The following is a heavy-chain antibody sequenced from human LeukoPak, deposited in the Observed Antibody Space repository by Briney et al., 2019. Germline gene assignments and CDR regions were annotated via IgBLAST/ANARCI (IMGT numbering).Heavy chain of an antibody. J-gene: IGHJ3*02. Sequence: KPSETLSLTCTVSGGSISSHYWSWIRQPPGKGLEWIGYIYYSGSTNYNPSLKSRVTISVDTSKNQFSLKLSSVTAADTAVYYCARESSGHLNAFDIWGQGTMVTVSS. CDR3: ARESSGHLNAFDI. V-gene: IGHV4-59*11. D-gene: IGHD6-19*01. CDR2: IYYSGST. CDR1: GGSISSHY.